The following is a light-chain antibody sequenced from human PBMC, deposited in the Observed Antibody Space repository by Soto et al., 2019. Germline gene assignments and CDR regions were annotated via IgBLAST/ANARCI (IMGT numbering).Light chain of an antibody. CDR3: QQYDSSSYT. CDR2: AAS. Sequence: EIVLTQSPGTLSLSQGERATLSCRASQSLSTGYLAWYQQKPGQAPRLLIYAASTRATGIPYRFSGSGSGTDFTLTISRLGPDDFAVYYCQQYDSSSYTFGQGTKLEIK. V-gene: IGKV3-20*01. CDR1: QSLSTGY. J-gene: IGKJ2*01.